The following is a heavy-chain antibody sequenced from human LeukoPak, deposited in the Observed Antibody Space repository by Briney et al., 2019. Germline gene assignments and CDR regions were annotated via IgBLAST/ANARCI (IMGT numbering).Heavy chain of an antibody. CDR2: IHFTGST. CDR1: GGSVSSGNYY. Sequence: SQTLSLTCTVSGGSVSSGNYYWSWLRQPPGKGPEWIGNIHFTGSTYYNPSLRSRLFISVDTSNNQFSLSLSSMTAADTAVYFCARVPLVTFMEVGPGNWFDPWGQGTLVTVSS. J-gene: IGHJ5*02. CDR3: ARVPLVTFMEVGPGNWFDP. D-gene: IGHD2/OR15-2a*01. V-gene: IGHV4-30-4*01.